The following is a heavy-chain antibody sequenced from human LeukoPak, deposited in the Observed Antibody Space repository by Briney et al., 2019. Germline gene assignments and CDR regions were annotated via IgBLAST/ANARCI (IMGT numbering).Heavy chain of an antibody. CDR1: GGSISSHY. J-gene: IGHJ6*03. CDR2: IYYSGST. CDR3: ARENWNYAYMDV. V-gene: IGHV4-59*11. D-gene: IGHD1-1*01. Sequence: SETLSLTCTVSGGSISSHYWSWIRQPPGKGLEWIGYIYYSGSTNYNPSLKSRVTISVDTSKNQFSLKLSSVTAADTAVYYCARENWNYAYMDVWGKGTTVTVSS.